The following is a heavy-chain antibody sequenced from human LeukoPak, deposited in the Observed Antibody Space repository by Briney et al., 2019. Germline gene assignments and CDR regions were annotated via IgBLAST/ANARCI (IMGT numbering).Heavy chain of an antibody. D-gene: IGHD2-2*01. CDR2: INHSGST. CDR1: GGSLSSYY. CDR3: ARAFLGYCSSTSCPRRLGGGSYYYYGMDV. Sequence: SETLSLTCTVSGGSLSSYYWSWVRQPPGKGLEWIGEINHSGSTNYNPSLTSRVTISVDTSKNQFSLKLSSVPAADTAVYYCARAFLGYCSSTSCPRRLGGGSYYYYGMDVWGQGTTVTVSS. V-gene: IGHV4-34*01. J-gene: IGHJ6*02.